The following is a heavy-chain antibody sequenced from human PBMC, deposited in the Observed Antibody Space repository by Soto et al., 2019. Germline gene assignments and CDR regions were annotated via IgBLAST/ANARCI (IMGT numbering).Heavy chain of an antibody. V-gene: IGHV1-2*06. CDR3: ARDANFALRGYSFGFDF. Sequence: QVQLVQSGAEVKKPGASVRVSCEASGYRFTTHYIHWVRQAPGQRLEWMGRMNVGTGGTTYAHKFQGRVTMTRDTSIRTAYLEVSSVKSDDTAMYYCARDANFALRGYSFGFDFWGQGTLVTVSS. CDR2: MNVGTGGT. J-gene: IGHJ4*02. D-gene: IGHD5-18*01. CDR1: GYRFTTHY.